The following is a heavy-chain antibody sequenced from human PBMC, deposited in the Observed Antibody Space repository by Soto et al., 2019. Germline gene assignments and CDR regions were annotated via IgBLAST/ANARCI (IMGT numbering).Heavy chain of an antibody. CDR3: AKDRADTAPEPYYYYYMDV. D-gene: IGHD5-18*01. V-gene: IGHV3-23*01. CDR1: GFTFSSYA. J-gene: IGHJ6*03. CDR2: ISGSGGST. Sequence: GESLKISCAASGFTFSSYAMSWVRQAPGKGLEWVSAISGSGGSTYYADSVKGRFTISRDNSKNTLYLQMNSLRAEDTAVYYCAKDRADTAPEPYYYYYMDVWGKGTTVTVSS.